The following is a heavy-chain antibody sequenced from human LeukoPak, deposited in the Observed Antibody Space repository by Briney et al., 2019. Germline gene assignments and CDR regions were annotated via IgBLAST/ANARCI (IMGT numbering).Heavy chain of an antibody. J-gene: IGHJ5*02. D-gene: IGHD3-10*01. CDR3: ARDSGTTGEVKFDP. V-gene: IGHV4-38-2*02. CDR1: GYSISSGYY. CDR2: IYTSGST. Sequence: PSETLSLTCTVSGYSISSGYYWGWIRQPPGKGLEWIGRIYTSGSTDYNPSLKSRVTMSVDTSKNQFSLKLSSVTAADTAVYYCARDSGTTGEVKFDPWGQGTLVTVSS.